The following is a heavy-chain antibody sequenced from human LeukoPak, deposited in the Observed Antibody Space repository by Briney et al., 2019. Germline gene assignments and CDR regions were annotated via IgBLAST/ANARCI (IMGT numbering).Heavy chain of an antibody. CDR2: IYYSGST. CDR3: AREGDFVWGDYRPIWKD. V-gene: IGHV4-30-4*01. D-gene: IGHD3-16*02. J-gene: IGHJ4*02. Sequence: SQTLSLTCTVSGVSISSGDYYWSWIRQPPGKGLELIGNIYYSGSTNYNPSLKSRVAISVDTSKNQFSLKMSSVTAADTGVYYCAREGDFVWGDYRPIWKDWGQGTLVIVSS. CDR1: GVSISSGDYY.